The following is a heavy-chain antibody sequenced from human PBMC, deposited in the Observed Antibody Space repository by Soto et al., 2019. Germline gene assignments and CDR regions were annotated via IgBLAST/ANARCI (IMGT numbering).Heavy chain of an antibody. J-gene: IGHJ6*02. V-gene: IGHV1-18*01. D-gene: IGHD3-3*01. CDR3: ARGGLITIFGVVIPQLDYYGMDV. Sequence: AASVKVSCKASGYTFTSYGISWVRQAPGQGLEWMGWISAYNGNTNYAQKLQGRVTMTTDTSTSTAYMELRSLRSDDTAVYYCARGGLITIFGVVIPQLDYYGMDVWGQGTTVTVSS. CDR1: GYTFTSYG. CDR2: ISAYNGNT.